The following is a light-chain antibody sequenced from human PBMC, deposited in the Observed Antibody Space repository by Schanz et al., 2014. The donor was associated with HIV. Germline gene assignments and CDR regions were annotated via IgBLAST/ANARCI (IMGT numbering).Light chain of an antibody. CDR1: QSVSSSY. CDR2: GAS. J-gene: IGKJ4*01. V-gene: IGKV3-20*01. CDR3: QQSGDSGGT. Sequence: EIVLTQSPGTLSLSPGERATLSCRASQSVSSSYLAWYQQKPNQAPRLLMYGASNRATGIPDRFSGTGSGTDFTLTISSLEPEDFAVYYCQQSGDSGGTFGGGTKVEIK.